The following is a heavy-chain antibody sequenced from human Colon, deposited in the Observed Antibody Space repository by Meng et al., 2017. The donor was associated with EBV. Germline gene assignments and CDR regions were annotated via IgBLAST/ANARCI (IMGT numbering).Heavy chain of an antibody. CDR2: IYHSGST. D-gene: IGHD7-27*01. J-gene: IGHJ4*02. Sequence: QLQLKECGSGLVKPSQTLSLTGVVSGDSVTNGVYAWSWIRQPPGKGLEWIGYIYHSGSTKYNPSLKSRVTISVDTSKNQFSLKLSSVTAADTAVYYCARDTSTWGNKGLDHWGQGILVTVSS. V-gene: IGHV4-30-2*01. CDR1: GDSVTNGVYA. CDR3: ARDTSTWGNKGLDH.